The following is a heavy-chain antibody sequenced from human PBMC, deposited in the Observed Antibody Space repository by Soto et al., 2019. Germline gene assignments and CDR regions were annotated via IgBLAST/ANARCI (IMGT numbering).Heavy chain of an antibody. CDR1: GFTFDDYA. D-gene: IGHD3-22*01. Sequence: PGGSLRLSCAASGFTFDDYAMHWVRQAPGKGLEWVSLISWDGGSTYYADSVKGRFTISRDNSKNSLYLQMNSLRAEDTALYYCAKPDRSDYYGMDVWGQGTTVTVSS. CDR3: AKPDRSDYYGMDV. J-gene: IGHJ6*02. V-gene: IGHV3-43D*04. CDR2: ISWDGGST.